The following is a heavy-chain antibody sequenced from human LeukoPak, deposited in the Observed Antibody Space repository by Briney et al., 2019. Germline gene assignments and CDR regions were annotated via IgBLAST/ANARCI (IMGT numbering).Heavy chain of an antibody. CDR2: ISWNSGSI. D-gene: IGHD3-22*01. Sequence: PGGSLRLSCAASGFTFDDYAMHWVRQAPGKGLEWVSGISWNSGSIGYADSVKGRFTISRDNAKNSLYLQMNSLRAEDTALYYCAKDIRDSSGYSGPFDYWGQGTLVTVSP. CDR3: AKDIRDSSGYSGPFDY. V-gene: IGHV3-9*01. CDR1: GFTFDDYA. J-gene: IGHJ4*02.